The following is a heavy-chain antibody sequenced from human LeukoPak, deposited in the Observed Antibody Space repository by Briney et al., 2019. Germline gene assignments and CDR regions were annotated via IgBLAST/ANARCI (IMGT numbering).Heavy chain of an antibody. CDR2: IRYDGNKK. Sequence: GGSLRLSCAASGFTFSIYGMHWVRQAPGKGLEWVTFIRYDGNKKYYADSVKGRFAISRDNSKNTVYLQMNSLRDEDTAVYYCANSPPQGYWGQGTLVTVSS. V-gene: IGHV3-30*02. CDR1: GFTFSIYG. CDR3: ANSPPQGY. J-gene: IGHJ4*02.